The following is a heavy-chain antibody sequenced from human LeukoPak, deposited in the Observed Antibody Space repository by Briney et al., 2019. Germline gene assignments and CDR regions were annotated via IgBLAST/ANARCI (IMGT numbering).Heavy chain of an antibody. CDR3: ARARGGYDFDY. Sequence: PGGSLRLSCAASRFTFSSYWMSWVRQAPGKGLEWVANIKQDGSEKYYVDSEKGRFTISRDNAKHSLYLQLNSLRAEDTAVYYCARARGGYDFDYWGQGTLVTVSS. D-gene: IGHD5-12*01. CDR2: IKQDGSEK. CDR1: RFTFSSYW. V-gene: IGHV3-7*03. J-gene: IGHJ4*02.